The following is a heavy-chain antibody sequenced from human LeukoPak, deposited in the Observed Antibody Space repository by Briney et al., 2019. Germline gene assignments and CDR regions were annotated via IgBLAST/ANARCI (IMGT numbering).Heavy chain of an antibody. CDR1: GFTFSSYA. D-gene: IGHD4-23*01. J-gene: IGHJ4*02. CDR2: ISGSGGST. CDR3: AKDLNPVVPWYYFDY. V-gene: IGHV3-23*01. Sequence: GGSLKLSCAASGFTFSSYAMSWVRQAPGKGLEWVSAISGSGGSTYYADSVKGRFTISRDNSKNTLYLQMNSLRAEDTAVYYCAKDLNPVVPWYYFDYWGQGTLVTVSS.